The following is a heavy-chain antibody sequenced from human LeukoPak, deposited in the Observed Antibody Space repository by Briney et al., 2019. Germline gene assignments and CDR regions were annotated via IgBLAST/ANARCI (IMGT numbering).Heavy chain of an antibody. CDR3: ARDRYYDSSGSTRGLFDY. Sequence: GASVKVSCKASGGTFSSYAISWVRQAPGQGLEWMGRIIPIFGTANYAQKFQGRVTITADKSTSTAYMELSSLRSEDTAVYYCARDRYYDSSGSTRGLFDYWGQGTLVTVSS. CDR2: IIPIFGTA. CDR1: GGTFSSYA. V-gene: IGHV1-69*06. D-gene: IGHD3-22*01. J-gene: IGHJ4*02.